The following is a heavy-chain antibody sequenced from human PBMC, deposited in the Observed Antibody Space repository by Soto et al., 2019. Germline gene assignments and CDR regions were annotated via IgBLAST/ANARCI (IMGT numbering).Heavy chain of an antibody. CDR2: MNHSGSS. CDR3: ARQAGGF. CDR1: GGSFSGYY. Sequence: SETLSLTCAVYGGSFSGYYWSWIRQPPGKGLEWIGEMNHSGSSNYNPSLKSRVTISLDTSKNQFSLKLSSVTAADTAVYYCARQAGGFWGLGTLVTVSS. J-gene: IGHJ4*02. D-gene: IGHD3-16*01. V-gene: IGHV4-34*01.